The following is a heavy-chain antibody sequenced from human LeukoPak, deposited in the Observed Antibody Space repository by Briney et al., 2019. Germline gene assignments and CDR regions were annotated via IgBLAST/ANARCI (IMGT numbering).Heavy chain of an antibody. J-gene: IGHJ5*02. V-gene: IGHV4-59*08. CDR1: GGSISGYY. D-gene: IGHD3-10*01. CDR3: ARHQIRLWFGELLSEKYSWFDP. Sequence: KPSETLSLTCTVSGGSISGYYWSWIRQPPGKGLEWMGYINYSGRTNYNPSLKSRVTISVDTSKNQFSLNLRSVTAADTAVYYCARHQIRLWFGELLSEKYSWFDPWGQGALVTVSS. CDR2: INYSGRT.